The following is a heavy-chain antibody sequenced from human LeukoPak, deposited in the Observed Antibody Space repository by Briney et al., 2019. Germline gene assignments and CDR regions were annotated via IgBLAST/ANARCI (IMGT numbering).Heavy chain of an antibody. V-gene: IGHV4-39*01. CDR3: AKGHEYYDILTGYSPFDY. CDR2: IYYSGST. Sequence: SSETLSLACTVSGGSISSSSYYWGWIRQPPGKGPEWIGSIYYSGSTYYNPSLKSRVTISVDTSKNQFSLKLSSVTAADTAVYYCAKGHEYYDILTGYSPFDYWGQGTLVTVSS. D-gene: IGHD3-9*01. J-gene: IGHJ4*02. CDR1: GGSISSSSYY.